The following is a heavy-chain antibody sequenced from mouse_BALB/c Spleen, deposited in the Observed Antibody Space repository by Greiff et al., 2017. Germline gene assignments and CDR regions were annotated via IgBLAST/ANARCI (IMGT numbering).Heavy chain of an antibody. CDR2: ICTYYGDA. V-gene: IGHV1S137*01. J-gene: IGHJ2*01. CDR3: AREALYYFDY. Sequence: VQLQQSGAELVRPGVSVKISCKGSGYTFTDYAMHWVKQSHAKSLEWIGVICTYYGDASYNQKFKGKATMTVDKSSSTAYMELARLTSEDSAIYYCAREALYYFDYWGQGTTLTVSS. CDR1: GYTFTDYA.